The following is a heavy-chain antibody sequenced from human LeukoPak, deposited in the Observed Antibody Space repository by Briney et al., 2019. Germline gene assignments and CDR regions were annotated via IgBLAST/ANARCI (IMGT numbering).Heavy chain of an antibody. CDR3: ARDPSEYQLLYYFDY. Sequence: GASVKVSCKASGGTFSSYAISWVRQAPGQGLEWMGGIIPIFGTANYAQKFQGRVTITADESTSTAYMELSSLRSEDTAAYYCARDPSEYQLLYYFDYWDQGTLVTVSS. CDR1: GGTFSSYA. J-gene: IGHJ4*02. CDR2: IIPIFGTA. D-gene: IGHD2-2*01. V-gene: IGHV1-69*13.